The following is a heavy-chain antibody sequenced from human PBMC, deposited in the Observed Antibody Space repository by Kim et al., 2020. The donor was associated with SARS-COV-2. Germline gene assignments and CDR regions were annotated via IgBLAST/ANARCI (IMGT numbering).Heavy chain of an antibody. Sequence: SYSASLKGRVSISVHTSKTQFSLKLSSVTAADTAVYFCARLYSSSCYFDYWGQGTLVTVSS. CDR3: ARLYSSSCYFDY. J-gene: IGHJ4*02. D-gene: IGHD6-6*01. V-gene: IGHV4-39*01.